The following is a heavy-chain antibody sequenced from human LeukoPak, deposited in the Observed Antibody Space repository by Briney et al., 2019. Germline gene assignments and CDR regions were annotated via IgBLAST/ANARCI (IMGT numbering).Heavy chain of an antibody. CDR2: MNPNSGNT. D-gene: IGHD3-3*01. Sequence: ASVKVSCKASGYTFTSYDINWVRQATGQGLEWMGWMNPNSGNTGYAQKFQGRVTITRNTSISTAYMELSSLRSEDTAVYYCARAVPYYDFWSGPDYYYYYMDVWGKGTTVTVSS. CDR3: ARAVPYYDFWSGPDYYYYYMDV. J-gene: IGHJ6*03. V-gene: IGHV1-8*03. CDR1: GYTFTSYD.